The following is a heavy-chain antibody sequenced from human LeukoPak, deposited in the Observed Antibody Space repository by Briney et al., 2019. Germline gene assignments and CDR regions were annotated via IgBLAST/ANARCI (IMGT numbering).Heavy chain of an antibody. D-gene: IGHD3-3*01. CDR2: IKSKTDGGTT. V-gene: IGHV3-15*01. CDR3: TTDAYYDFWSGYSAFDY. Sequence: GGSLRLSCAASGFTFSNAWMSWVRQAPGKGLEWVGRIKSKTDGGTTDYAAPVKGRFTISRDDSKNTLYLQMSSLKTEDTAVYYCTTDAYYDFWSGYSAFDYWGQGTLVTVSS. J-gene: IGHJ4*02. CDR1: GFTFSNAW.